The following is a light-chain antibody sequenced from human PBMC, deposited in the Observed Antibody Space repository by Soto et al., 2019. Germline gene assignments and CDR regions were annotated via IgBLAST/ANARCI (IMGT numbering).Light chain of an antibody. CDR1: QSVSSY. CDR3: EQYDKSIT. J-gene: IGKJ4*01. Sequence: EIVWTHSPATLSLYPGEGATLSCRASQSVSSYLAWYQQKPGQSPRLLIYDASNRATGIPARFSGSGSGTDFTLTINRLEPEDFAVYYCEQYDKSITFGGGTKV. V-gene: IGKV3-11*01. CDR2: DAS.